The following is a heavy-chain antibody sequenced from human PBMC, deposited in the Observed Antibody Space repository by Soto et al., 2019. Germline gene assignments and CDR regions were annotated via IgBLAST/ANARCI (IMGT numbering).Heavy chain of an antibody. CDR1: GGSISRYF. V-gene: IGHV4-59*01. J-gene: IGHJ5*02. CDR3: VHFSDLECFDL. CDR2: IFYTGIT. Sequence: SETLSLICTVSGGSISRYFLSWIRQSPWKGLEWIGYIFYTGITTYNPSLKSRVTISIDTSKNQFSLKLSSLTAADTAVYCCVHFSDLECFDLCGQGTLIPFSP. D-gene: IGHD2-21*01.